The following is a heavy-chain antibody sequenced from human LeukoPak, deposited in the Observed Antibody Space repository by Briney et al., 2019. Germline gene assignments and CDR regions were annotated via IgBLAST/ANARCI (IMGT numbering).Heavy chain of an antibody. CDR2: INHSGST. CDR3: ARNYGDNFDY. V-gene: IGHV4-34*01. D-gene: IGHD4-17*01. Sequence: SETLSLTCAVYGGSFSGYYWSWIRQPPGKGLEWIGEINHSGSTNYNPSLKSRVTISVDTSKNQFSLKLSSVTAADTAVYYCARNYGDNFDYWGQGTLVTVSS. CDR1: GGSFSGYY. J-gene: IGHJ4*02.